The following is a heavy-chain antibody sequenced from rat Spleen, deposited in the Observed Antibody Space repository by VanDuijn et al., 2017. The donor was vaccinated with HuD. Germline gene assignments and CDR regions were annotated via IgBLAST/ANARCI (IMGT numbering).Heavy chain of an antibody. J-gene: IGHJ2*01. CDR2: TWSHGGI. V-gene: IGHV2-47*01. D-gene: IGHD3-3*01. CDR3: ARGSAFFDY. Sequence: QVQLKESGPGLVQPSQTLSLTCTVSGLSLTSNSVSWIRQPPGKGLEWMGVTWSHGGIDYNSAIKSRLTISRDTSKSQVFLKTNSLQTEDSAMYFCARGSAFFDYWGQGVMVTVSS. CDR1: GLSLTSNS.